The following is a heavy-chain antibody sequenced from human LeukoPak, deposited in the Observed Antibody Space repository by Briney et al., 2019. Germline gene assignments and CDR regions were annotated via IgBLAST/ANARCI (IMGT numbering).Heavy chain of an antibody. V-gene: IGHV3-30-3*01. D-gene: IGHD2-21*02. CDR1: GFTFSSYA. CDR3: ARGSSDCGGDCYTYYFDY. Sequence: GGSLRLSCAASGFTFSSYAMHWVRQAPGKGLEWVAVISYDGSNKYYADSVKGRFTISRDNSKNTLYLQMNSLRAEDTAVYYCARGSSDCGGDCYTYYFDYWGQGTLVTASS. J-gene: IGHJ4*02. CDR2: ISYDGSNK.